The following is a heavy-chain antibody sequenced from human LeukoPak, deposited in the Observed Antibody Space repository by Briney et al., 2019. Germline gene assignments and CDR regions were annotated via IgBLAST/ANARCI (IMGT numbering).Heavy chain of an antibody. CDR3: ARDQRRSNAFDI. CDR2: VYYSGGT. CDR1: GGSISSVTHY. D-gene: IGHD2-15*01. Sequence: SETLSLTCTVSGGSISSVTHYWGWIRQPPGKGLEWIASVYYSGGTYYNPSLKSRVTISVDKSKNQFSLKLSSVTAADTAVYYCARDQRRSNAFDIWGQGTMVTVSS. J-gene: IGHJ3*02. V-gene: IGHV4-39*07.